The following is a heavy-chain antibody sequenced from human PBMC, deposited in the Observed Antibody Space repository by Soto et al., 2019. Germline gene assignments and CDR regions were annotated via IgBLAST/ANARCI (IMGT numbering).Heavy chain of an antibody. V-gene: IGHV3-30*03. Sequence: PGGSLRLSCAASGFTFSSYGMHWVRQAPGKGLEWVAVISYDGSNKYYADSVKGRFTISRDNSKNTLYLQMNSLRAEDTAVYYCAIASQPGYCSGGSCYSPGYWGQGTLVTVSS. CDR3: AIASQPGYCSGGSCYSPGY. CDR1: GFTFSSYG. J-gene: IGHJ4*02. CDR2: ISYDGSNK. D-gene: IGHD2-15*01.